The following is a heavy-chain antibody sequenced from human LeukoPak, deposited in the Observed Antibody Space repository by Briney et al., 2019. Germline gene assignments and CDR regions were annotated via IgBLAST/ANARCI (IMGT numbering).Heavy chain of an antibody. V-gene: IGHV1-8*03. CDR2: MNPNSGNT. CDR1: GYTFTSYD. D-gene: IGHD3-22*01. J-gene: IGHJ3*02. Sequence: AASVKVSCKASGYTFTSYDINWVRQATGQGLEWMGWMNPNSGNTGYAQKFQGRVTITRNTSISTAYMELSSLRSEDTAVYYCARDLGDDSSGYYSEGAFDIWGQGTMVTVSS. CDR3: ARDLGDDSSGYYSEGAFDI.